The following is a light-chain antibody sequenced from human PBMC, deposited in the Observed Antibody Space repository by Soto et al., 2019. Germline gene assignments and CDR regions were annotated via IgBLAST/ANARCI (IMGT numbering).Light chain of an antibody. J-gene: IGLJ2*01. CDR2: EVS. V-gene: IGLV2-14*01. CDR1: ISDVGGYNY. CDR3: TSYASYSTIDVV. Sequence: QSALTQPASVSGSPGQSITISCTGTISDVGGYNYVSWYQQHPGKAPKVLIYEVSNRPSGVSNRFSGSKSGNTASLTISGLQAEDEADYYCTSYASYSTIDVVFGGGTKLTVL.